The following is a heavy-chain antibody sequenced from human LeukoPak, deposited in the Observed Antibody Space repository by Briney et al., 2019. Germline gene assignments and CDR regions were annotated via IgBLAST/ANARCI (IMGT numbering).Heavy chain of an antibody. V-gene: IGHV3-48*03. J-gene: IGHJ4*02. CDR1: GFTFSSYE. D-gene: IGHD5-18*01. Sequence: GGSLRLSCAASGFTFSSYEMNWVRQAPGKGLEWVSYISSSGSTIYYADSVKGRFTISRDNSKNTLYLQMNSLRAEDTAVYYCARDGDTAMVKGFDYWGQGTLVTVSS. CDR3: ARDGDTAMVKGFDY. CDR2: ISSSGSTI.